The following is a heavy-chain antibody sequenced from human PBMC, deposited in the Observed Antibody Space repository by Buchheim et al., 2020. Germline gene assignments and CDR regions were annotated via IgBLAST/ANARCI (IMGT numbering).Heavy chain of an antibody. CDR2: LYYSGIT. V-gene: IGHV4-59*12. Sequence: QVQLQESGPGLVKPSETLSLTCTVSGGSIRSYSVSWIRQPPGKGLEWIGNLYYSGITNFNPSLKSRVTISVDTSKNQFSLKLSSVTAADTAVYYCARRGDLGVVITPNYFDYWGQGTL. CDR3: ARRGDLGVVITPNYFDY. D-gene: IGHD3-22*01. CDR1: GGSIRSYS. J-gene: IGHJ4*02.